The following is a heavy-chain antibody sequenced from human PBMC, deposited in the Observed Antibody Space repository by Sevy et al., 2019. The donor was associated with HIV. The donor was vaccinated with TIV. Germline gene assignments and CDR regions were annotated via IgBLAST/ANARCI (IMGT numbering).Heavy chain of an antibody. D-gene: IGHD6-6*01. V-gene: IGHV1-24*01. J-gene: IGHJ4*02. CDR2: FDPEDGET. CDR1: GYTLTELS. Sequence: ASVKVSCKVSGYTLTELSMHWVRQAPGKGLEWMGGFDPEDGETIYAQKFQDRVTMTEDTSTDTASMELSSLRSEATAVDYCGTANISPAARLGVYFDYWGQGTLVTVSS. CDR3: GTANISPAARLGVYFDY.